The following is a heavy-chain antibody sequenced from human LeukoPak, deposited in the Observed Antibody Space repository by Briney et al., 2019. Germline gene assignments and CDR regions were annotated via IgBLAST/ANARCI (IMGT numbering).Heavy chain of an antibody. Sequence: PSQTLSLTCTVSGGSTNSGTYYWNWIRQPAGKGLEWLGRIDTSGSTHYNPSLTSRVTISLDTTNNQFSLNLISVTAADTAVYYCARGHSFSSSWSRSALAIWGQGTMVTVSS. CDR1: GGSTNSGTYY. CDR3: ARGHSFSSSWSRSALAI. V-gene: IGHV4-61*02. J-gene: IGHJ3*02. D-gene: IGHD6-13*01. CDR2: IDTSGST.